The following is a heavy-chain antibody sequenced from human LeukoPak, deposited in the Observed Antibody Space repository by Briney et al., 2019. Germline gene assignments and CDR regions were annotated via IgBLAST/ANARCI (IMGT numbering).Heavy chain of an antibody. D-gene: IGHD1-26*01. CDR3: ARARYSGSYHFDY. V-gene: IGHV3-30-3*01. J-gene: IGHJ4*02. Sequence: GGSLRLSCAASGFTVSSNYMSWVRQAPGKGLEWVAVISYDGSNKYYADSVKGRFTISRDNSKNTLYLQMNSLRAEDTAVYYCARARYSGSYHFDYWGQGTLVTVSS. CDR1: GFTVSSNY. CDR2: ISYDGSNK.